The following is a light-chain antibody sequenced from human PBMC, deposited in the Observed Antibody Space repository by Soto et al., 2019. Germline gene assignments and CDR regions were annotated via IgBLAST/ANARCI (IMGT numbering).Light chain of an antibody. CDR3: MQALQTPLT. J-gene: IGKJ4*01. Sequence: DIVMTQSPLSLPVTPGEPASISCRSSQSLLHSNGYNYLDWYLQKPGQSPQLLIYLGSNRASGVADRVSGSGSGTDFTLKISRVEAEDVGVYYCMQALQTPLTLGGGTKVEIK. V-gene: IGKV2-28*01. CDR1: QSLLHSNGYNY. CDR2: LGS.